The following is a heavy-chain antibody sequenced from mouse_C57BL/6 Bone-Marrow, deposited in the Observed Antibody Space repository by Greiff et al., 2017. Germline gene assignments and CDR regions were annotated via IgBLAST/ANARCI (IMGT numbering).Heavy chain of an antibody. CDR3: ARIDLSDYAMDY. J-gene: IGHJ4*01. V-gene: IGHV5-17*01. CDR2: ISSGSSTI. D-gene: IGHD2-3*01. CDR1: GFTFSDYG. Sequence: EVKLMESGGGLVKPGGSLKLSCAASGFTFSDYGMHWVRQAPEKGLEWVAYISSGSSTIYYADTVKGRFTISRDNAKNTLFLQMTSLRSEDTAMYYCARIDLSDYAMDYWGQGTSVTVSS.